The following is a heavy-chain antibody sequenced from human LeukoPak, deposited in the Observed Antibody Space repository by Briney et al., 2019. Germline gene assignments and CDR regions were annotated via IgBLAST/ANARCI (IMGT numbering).Heavy chain of an antibody. CDR1: GFTLSSYA. Sequence: GGSLRLSCAASGFTLSSYAMSWVRQAPGKGLEWVSAISGSGGSTYYADSVKGRFTISRDNAKNSLYLQMNSLRAEDTAVYYCARETYGSGSCFDYWGQGTLVTVSS. J-gene: IGHJ4*02. V-gene: IGHV3-23*01. CDR2: ISGSGGST. CDR3: ARETYGSGSCFDY. D-gene: IGHD3-10*01.